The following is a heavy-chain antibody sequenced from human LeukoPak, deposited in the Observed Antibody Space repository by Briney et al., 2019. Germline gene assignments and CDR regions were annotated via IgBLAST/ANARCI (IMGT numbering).Heavy chain of an antibody. CDR3: ARASEGIGYFDT. D-gene: IGHD3-16*01. J-gene: IGHJ4*02. CDR2: IYHNGRT. CDR1: GASFSNDY. V-gene: IGHV4-59*01. Sequence: SETLSLTCTVSGASFSNDYWSWVRQAPGKGLEWIGYIYHNGRTNYNPSLKSRITMSIDTSQKKFSLKVISVTAADTAVYYCARASEGIGYFDTWGRGSLVTVSS.